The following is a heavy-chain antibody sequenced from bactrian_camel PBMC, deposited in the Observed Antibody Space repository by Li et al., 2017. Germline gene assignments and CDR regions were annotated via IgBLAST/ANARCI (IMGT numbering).Heavy chain of an antibody. J-gene: IGHJ4*01. Sequence: VQLVESGGGTVQPGGSLRLSCVASGFEFRGMAMSWIRQAPGKGLEWVSDINSGGRIKDYASNVKGRFTTSRDDAKDTLYLQMNNLQTEDTAMYYCTTGYGRYGLHGLSDGPRGQGTQVTVS. CDR1: GFEFRGMA. V-gene: IGHV3S40*01. D-gene: IGHD3*01. CDR2: INSGGRIK. CDR3: TTGYGRYGLHGLSDGP.